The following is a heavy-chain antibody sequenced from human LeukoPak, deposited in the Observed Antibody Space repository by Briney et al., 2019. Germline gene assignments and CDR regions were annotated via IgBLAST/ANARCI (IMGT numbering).Heavy chain of an antibody. CDR2: IRYDGSNK. CDR1: GFTFSSYD. CDR3: AKSGTRSSWSPRVKTYLDY. V-gene: IGHV3-30*02. Sequence: PGGSLRLSCAASGFTFSSYDIHWVRQAPGKGLEWVAFIRYDGSNKYYADSVKGRFTISRDNSKNTLYLQMNSLRAEDTAVYYCAKSGTRSSWSPRVKTYLDYWGQGTLVTVSS. D-gene: IGHD6-13*01. J-gene: IGHJ4*02.